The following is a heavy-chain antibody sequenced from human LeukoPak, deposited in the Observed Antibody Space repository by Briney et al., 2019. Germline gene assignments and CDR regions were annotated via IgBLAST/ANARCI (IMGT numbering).Heavy chain of an antibody. CDR2: ISFDGTNK. V-gene: IGHV3-30*04. CDR1: GVPLSHYA. CDR3: ATDYGDYEPIDY. Sequence: PGRSPRLSCTASGVPLSHYAMHWVRQAPGRGLEWVAVISFDGTNKYYGDSVEGRFSVSRDNSKNTLYLQMNSLRPDDTAMYYCATDYGDYEPIDYWGQGTLVTVSS. J-gene: IGHJ4*02. D-gene: IGHD4-17*01.